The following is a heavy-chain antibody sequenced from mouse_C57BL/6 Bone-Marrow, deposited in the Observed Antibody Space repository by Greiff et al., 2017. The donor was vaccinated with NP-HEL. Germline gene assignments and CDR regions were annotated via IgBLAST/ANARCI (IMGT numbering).Heavy chain of an antibody. D-gene: IGHD2-3*01. Sequence: EVQLQQSGTVLARPGASVKMSCKTSGYTFTSYWMHWVKQRPGQGLEWIGAIYPGNSDTSYNQKFKGKAKLTAVTSASTAYMELSSLTNEDSAVYYCTRGDDGYYAWFAYWGQGTLVTVSA. CDR2: IYPGNSDT. CDR3: TRGDDGYYAWFAY. CDR1: GYTFTSYW. J-gene: IGHJ3*01. V-gene: IGHV1-5*01.